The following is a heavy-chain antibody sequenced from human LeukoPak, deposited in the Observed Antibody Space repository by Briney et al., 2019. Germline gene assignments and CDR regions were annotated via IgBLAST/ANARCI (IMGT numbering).Heavy chain of an antibody. Sequence: GGSLRLSCVASGFAFSDYWMSWVRQAPGKGLEWVANIKSDESERFFLDSVKGRFTISRDNAKNSVYLHMSSLRAEDTGVYYCATTLNIATPGHLWGQGALVTVSS. D-gene: IGHD6-13*01. CDR3: ATTLNIATPGHL. J-gene: IGHJ4*02. CDR1: GFAFSDYW. V-gene: IGHV3-7*01. CDR2: IKSDESER.